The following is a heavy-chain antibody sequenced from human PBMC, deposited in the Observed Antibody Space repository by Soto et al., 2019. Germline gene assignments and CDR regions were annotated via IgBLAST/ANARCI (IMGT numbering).Heavy chain of an antibody. D-gene: IGHD4-17*01. CDR1: GFTFISYA. V-gene: IGHV3-23*01. J-gene: IGHJ2*01. Sequence: EVQLLESGGGLVQPGGSLRLSCAASGFTFISYAMRWVRQAPGKGLEWVSGTSGGGDVAFYADSVKGRFTISRDNSKNTLYLQMNSLRAEDTALYYCVKKSIGTVTNPVYWYFALWGRGTQVTVSS. CDR2: TSGGGDVA. CDR3: VKKSIGTVTNPVYWYFAL.